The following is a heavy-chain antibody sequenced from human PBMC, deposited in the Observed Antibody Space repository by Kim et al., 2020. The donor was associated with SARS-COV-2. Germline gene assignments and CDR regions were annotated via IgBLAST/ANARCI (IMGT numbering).Heavy chain of an antibody. V-gene: IGHV5-10-1*01. CDR3: ARRSSSLGSFDY. D-gene: IGHD6-6*01. Sequence: NYSPSFQGPVTISADKSISTAYLQWSSLKASDTAMYYCARRSSSLGSFDYWGQGTLVTVSS. J-gene: IGHJ4*02.